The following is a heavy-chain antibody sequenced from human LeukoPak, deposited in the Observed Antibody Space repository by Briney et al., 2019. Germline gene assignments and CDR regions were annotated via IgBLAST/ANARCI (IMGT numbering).Heavy chain of an antibody. V-gene: IGHV3-30*02. D-gene: IGHD3-10*01. CDR2: IRYDGNNK. J-gene: IGHJ4*02. CDR3: AKSIGQGRIIDY. CDR1: GFTFSSYG. Sequence: PGGSLRLSCAASGFTFSSYGMYWVRQAPRRGRGWVAFIRYDGNNKYYGDSVKGRSTISRDNSKNTLYLQMNSLRAEDTAVYYCAKSIGQGRIIDYWGQGTLVTVSS.